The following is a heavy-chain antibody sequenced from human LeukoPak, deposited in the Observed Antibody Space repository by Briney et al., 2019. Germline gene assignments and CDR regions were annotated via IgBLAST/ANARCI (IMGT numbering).Heavy chain of an antibody. Sequence: GGSLRLSCAASGFTFSSYAMSWVRQAPGKGLEWVSAISGSGGSTYYADSVKGRFTISRDNSKNTLYLQMNSLRAEDTAVYYCAKERAYCGGGCYLTHGDFQHWGQGTLVTVSS. D-gene: IGHD2-21*01. V-gene: IGHV3-23*01. CDR2: ISGSGGST. CDR1: GFTFSSYA. CDR3: AKERAYCGGGCYLTHGDFQH. J-gene: IGHJ1*01.